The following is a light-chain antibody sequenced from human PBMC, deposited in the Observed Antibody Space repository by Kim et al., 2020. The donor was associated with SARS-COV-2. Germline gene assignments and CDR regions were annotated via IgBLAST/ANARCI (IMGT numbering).Light chain of an antibody. V-gene: IGLV2-14*03. CDR3: TSYTSSGTYV. CDR2: DVT. CDR1: SSDVCGYNN. J-gene: IGLJ1*01. Sequence: GQYITSSCTGTSSDVCGYNNVSWYQHHPGKAPQLMIYDVTERPSGVSNRFSGSKSGNTASLTISGLQAEDETDYYCTSYTSSGTYVFGSGTKVTVL.